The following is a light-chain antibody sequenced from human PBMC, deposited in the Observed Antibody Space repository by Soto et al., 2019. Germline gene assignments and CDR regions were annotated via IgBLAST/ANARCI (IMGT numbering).Light chain of an antibody. CDR2: EVN. J-gene: IGLJ1*01. CDR1: SSDVGGYNL. V-gene: IGLV2-8*01. Sequence: QSALTQPPSASGSPGQSVTISCTGTSSDVGGYNLVSWYQQHPGKAPKLMIYEVNKRPSGVPDRFSGSKSGNTASLAITGLQAEDEGDYYCQSYDSTLSARYVFGTGTKLTVL. CDR3: QSYDSTLSARYV.